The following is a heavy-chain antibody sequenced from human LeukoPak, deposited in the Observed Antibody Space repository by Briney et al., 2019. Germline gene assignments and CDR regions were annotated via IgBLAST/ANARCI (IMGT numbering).Heavy chain of an antibody. CDR3: ARGILEWADAFHI. V-gene: IGHV1-69*05. J-gene: IGHJ3*02. Sequence: GASVKVSCKASGDTFSNYAISWVRQAPGQGLEWLGGIIPSFRTANYAQRFQGRVTITTDESTSTAYMELSSLRSDDTAVYYCARGILEWADAFHIWGQGTMVTVS. D-gene: IGHD3-3*01. CDR2: IIPSFRTA. CDR1: GDTFSNYA.